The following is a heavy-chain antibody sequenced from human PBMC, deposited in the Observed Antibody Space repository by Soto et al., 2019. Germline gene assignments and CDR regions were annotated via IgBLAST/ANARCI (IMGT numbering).Heavy chain of an antibody. V-gene: IGHV4-30-2*01. CDR3: ARAHGSGWGAFDI. J-gene: IGHJ3*02. CDR2: IYHSGST. Sequence: PSETLSLTSVIAGRTIRSDNDSWGWVRKPPGKGLEWIGYIYHSGSTYYNPSLKSRVTISVDRSKNQFSLKLSSVTAADTAVYYCARAHGSGWGAFDIWGQGTMVTVSS. CDR1: GRTIRSDNDS. D-gene: IGHD3-10*01.